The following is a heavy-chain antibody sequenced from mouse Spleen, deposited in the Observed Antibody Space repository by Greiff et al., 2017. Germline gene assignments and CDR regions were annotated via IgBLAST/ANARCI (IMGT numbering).Heavy chain of an antibody. Sequence: DVQLVESGGGLVKLGGSLKLSCAASGFTFSSYAMSWVRQTPEKRLEWVATISSGGGNTYYPDSVKGRFTISRDNAKNTLYLQMSSLKSEDTAMYYCARQYGNLYYFDYWGQGTTLTVSS. CDR2: ISSGGGNT. V-gene: IGHV5-9-3*01. CDR1: GFTFSSYA. J-gene: IGHJ2*01. CDR3: ARQYGNLYYFDY. D-gene: IGHD2-1*01.